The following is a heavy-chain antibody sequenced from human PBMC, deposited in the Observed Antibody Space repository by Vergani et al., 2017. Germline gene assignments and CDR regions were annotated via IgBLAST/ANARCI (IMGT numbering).Heavy chain of an antibody. CDR3: ASFLYLGVDPVC. J-gene: IGHJ4*02. CDR2: IDPSYSYT. D-gene: IGHD3-3*01. Sequence: EAPLVLSGAEVKKSGVSLKLPCNGSGYSFTIYWISWVRQTPGKGLGWMGRIDPSYSYTNYSPSFQGHVTIPANKSISTAYLQWSSLKAADTAMYYCASFLYLGVDPVCWGQGTLVTVSS. V-gene: IGHV5-10-1*01. CDR1: GYSFTIYW.